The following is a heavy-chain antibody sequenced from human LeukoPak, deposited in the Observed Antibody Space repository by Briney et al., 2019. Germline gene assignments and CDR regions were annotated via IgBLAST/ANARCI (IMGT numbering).Heavy chain of an antibody. V-gene: IGHV4-39*07. CDR3: ARYTKNSGWFFDY. CDR1: GGSISSSGYY. J-gene: IGHJ4*02. Sequence: SETLSLTCTVSGGSISSSGYYWGWIRQPPGKGLEWIGSIYHRGSTYYNPSLKSRVTISVDTSKNQLSLKLSSVTAADTAVYYCARYTKNSGWFFDYWGQGTLVTVSS. CDR2: IYHRGST. D-gene: IGHD6-19*01.